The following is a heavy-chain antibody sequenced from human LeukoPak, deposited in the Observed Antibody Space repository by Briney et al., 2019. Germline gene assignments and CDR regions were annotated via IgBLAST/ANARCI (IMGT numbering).Heavy chain of an antibody. Sequence: ASVKVSCKASGHTFTGYYMHWVRRAPGQGLEWMGRINPNSGGTNYAQKFQGRVTMTRDTSISTAYMELSGLRSDDTAVYYCARVGYSYGYVMNFDYWGQGTLVTVSS. CDR3: ARVGYSYGYVMNFDY. V-gene: IGHV1-2*06. CDR1: GHTFTGYY. J-gene: IGHJ4*02. D-gene: IGHD5-18*01. CDR2: INPNSGGT.